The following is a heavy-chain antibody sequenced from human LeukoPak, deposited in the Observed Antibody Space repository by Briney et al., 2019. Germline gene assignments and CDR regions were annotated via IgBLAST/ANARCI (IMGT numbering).Heavy chain of an antibody. D-gene: IGHD3-3*01. Sequence: SETLSLTCTVSGGSINSYYWSWIRQPPGKGPEWIGYVYYSGSTNYNPSLKSRVTISADTSKNQFSLKLSSVTAADTAVYYCARENFWSGYVLDSWGQGTLVTVSS. CDR3: ARENFWSGYVLDS. CDR2: VYYSGST. CDR1: GGSINSYY. J-gene: IGHJ4*02. V-gene: IGHV4-59*01.